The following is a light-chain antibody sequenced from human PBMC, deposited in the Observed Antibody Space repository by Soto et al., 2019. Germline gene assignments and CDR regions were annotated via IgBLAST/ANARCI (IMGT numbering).Light chain of an antibody. CDR2: GAS. CDR3: QQYGSSGT. Sequence: EIVFTQSPGNLSLSPGERATLSCRASQSVSNNYLAWYQPKPGKAPRLLIYGASNTATGIPDRFSGSGSGTDFTLTISRLEPEYSAVYYCQQYGSSGTFGQGTKVDIK. V-gene: IGKV3-20*01. CDR1: QSVSNNY. J-gene: IGKJ1*01.